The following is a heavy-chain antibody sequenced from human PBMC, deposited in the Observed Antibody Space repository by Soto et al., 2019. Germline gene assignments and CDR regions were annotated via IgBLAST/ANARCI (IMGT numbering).Heavy chain of an antibody. Sequence: QVQLVESGGGVVQPGRSLRLSCAASGFTFSSYAMHWVRQAPGKGLEWVAVISYDGSNKYYADSVKGRFTISRDNYKNTLYLQMNSLRAEDAAVYYCARDWDDSSGYYFDYWGQGTLVTVSS. D-gene: IGHD3-22*01. CDR2: ISYDGSNK. CDR3: ARDWDDSSGYYFDY. V-gene: IGHV3-30-3*01. J-gene: IGHJ4*02. CDR1: GFTFSSYA.